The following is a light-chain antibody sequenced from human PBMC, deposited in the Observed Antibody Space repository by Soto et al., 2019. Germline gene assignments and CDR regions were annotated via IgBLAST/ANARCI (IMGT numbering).Light chain of an antibody. CDR1: QSVSNW. V-gene: IGKV1-5*01. Sequence: DIQMTQSPSTLSASVGERVTITCRASQSVSNWLAWYQQKPGKAPKLLIYDVSSLESGVPSRFSGSGSGTEFILTISSLQPDDFATYYCQQYDSYPWTFDQGTKVDIK. CDR2: DVS. J-gene: IGKJ1*01. CDR3: QQYDSYPWT.